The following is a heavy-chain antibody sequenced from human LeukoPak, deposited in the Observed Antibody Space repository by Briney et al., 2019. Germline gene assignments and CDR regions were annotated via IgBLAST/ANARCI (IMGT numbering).Heavy chain of an antibody. CDR1: GGSIGSSSYY. CDR3: ARVFDSGSQAYFYYMDV. D-gene: IGHD3-10*01. Sequence: SETMSLTCTVSGGSIGSSSYYWGWIRQPPGKGLEWIGSIYYSGSTYYNPSLKSRVTMSVDTSKNQFSLKVSSVTAADTAVYYCARVFDSGSQAYFYYMDVWGKGTTVTIFS. V-gene: IGHV4-39*07. CDR2: IYYSGST. J-gene: IGHJ6*03.